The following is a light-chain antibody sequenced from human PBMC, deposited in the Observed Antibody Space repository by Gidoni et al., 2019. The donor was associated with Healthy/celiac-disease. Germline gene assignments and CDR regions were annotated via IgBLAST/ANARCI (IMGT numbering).Light chain of an antibody. J-gene: IGLJ3*02. Sequence: SYELTQPPSASVSPGQTASITCPGDKLGDKYACWYQQKPGQSPVLVIYQDSKRPSGIPERFSGSNSGNTATLTISGTQAMDEADYYCQAWDSSYWVFGGGTKLTVL. CDR3: QAWDSSYWV. CDR2: QDS. V-gene: IGLV3-1*01. CDR1: KLGDKY.